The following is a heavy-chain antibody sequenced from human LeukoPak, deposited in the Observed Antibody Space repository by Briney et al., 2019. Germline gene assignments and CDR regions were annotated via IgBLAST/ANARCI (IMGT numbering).Heavy chain of an antibody. J-gene: IGHJ3*02. CDR2: ISSSSSYI. D-gene: IGHD3-22*01. CDR3: ARDYYDSSGYPHDAFDI. V-gene: IGHV3-21*01. Sequence: PGGSLRLSCAASGFTFSSYSMNWVRQAPGKGLEWVSSISSSSSYIYYADSVKGRFTISRDNAKNSLYLQMNSLRAEDTAVYYCARDYYDSSGYPHDAFDIWGQGTMVTASS. CDR1: GFTFSSYS.